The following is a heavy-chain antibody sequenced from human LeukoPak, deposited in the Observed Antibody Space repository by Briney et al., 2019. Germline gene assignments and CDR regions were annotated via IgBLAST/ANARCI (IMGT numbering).Heavy chain of an antibody. Sequence: GESLGISCKGSGYTFTSYWISRVRQMPGKGLEWMGKIDPSDSYTTYNPSFQGHVTISADKSISAAYLQWSSLKASDTAMYYCARHSHYDFWSGYLDYWGQGTLVTVSS. D-gene: IGHD3-3*01. V-gene: IGHV5-10-1*01. CDR2: IDPSDSYT. CDR1: GYTFTSYW. CDR3: ARHSHYDFWSGYLDY. J-gene: IGHJ4*02.